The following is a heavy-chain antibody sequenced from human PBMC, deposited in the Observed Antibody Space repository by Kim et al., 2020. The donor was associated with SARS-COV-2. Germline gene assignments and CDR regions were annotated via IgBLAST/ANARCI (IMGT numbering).Heavy chain of an antibody. CDR3: ARGDTAQGYYYDSSAYYYFDY. V-gene: IGHV4-34*01. D-gene: IGHD3-22*01. CDR2: INHSGST. J-gene: IGHJ4*02. Sequence: SETLSLTCAVYGGSFSGYYWSWIRQPPGKGLEWIGEINHSGSTNYNPSLKSRVTISVDTSKNQFSLKLSSVTAADTAVYYCARGDTAQGYYYDSSAYYYFDYWGQGTLVTVSS. CDR1: GGSFSGYY.